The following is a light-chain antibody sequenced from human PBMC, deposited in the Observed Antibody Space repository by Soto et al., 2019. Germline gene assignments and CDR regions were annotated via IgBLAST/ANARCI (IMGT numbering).Light chain of an antibody. CDR2: AAS. V-gene: IGKV3D-15*01. CDR3: QQNNSSPTT. Sequence: EIQMTQSPATLSGSPGERATLTCRASQSISSYFAWYQQKPGQAPRLLIYAASSRASGIPARFSGSGSGTDFSLTISSLEPEDFATYYCQQNNSSPTTFGQGTRLEIK. CDR1: QSISSY. J-gene: IGKJ5*01.